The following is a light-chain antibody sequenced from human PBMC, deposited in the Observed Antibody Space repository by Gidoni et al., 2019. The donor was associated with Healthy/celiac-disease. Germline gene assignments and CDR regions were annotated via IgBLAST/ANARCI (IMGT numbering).Light chain of an antibody. V-gene: IGKV1-39*01. Sequence: DIQMTPSPSSLSASVGDRVTITCRASQIISSYLNWYQQKPGKAPKLLIYAASSLQSGVPSRFSGSGSGTDFTLTISSLQPEAFATYYCQQSYSTPPSTFGQGTRLEIK. CDR2: AAS. CDR1: QIISSY. CDR3: QQSYSTPPST. J-gene: IGKJ5*01.